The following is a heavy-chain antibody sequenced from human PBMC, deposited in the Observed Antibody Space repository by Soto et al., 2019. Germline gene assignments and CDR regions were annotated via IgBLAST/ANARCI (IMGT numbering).Heavy chain of an antibody. CDR2: INPNSGGT. CDR3: ARDLPKYCSGGSCYGMDV. V-gene: IGHV1-2*04. J-gene: IGHJ6*02. CDR1: GYTFTGYY. Sequence: ASVKVSCKASGYTFTGYYIHWVRQAPGQGLEWMGWINPNSGGTNYAQKFQGWVTMTRDTSISTAYMELSRLRSDDTAVYYFARDLPKYCSGGSCYGMDVWGQGTTVTVSS. D-gene: IGHD2-15*01.